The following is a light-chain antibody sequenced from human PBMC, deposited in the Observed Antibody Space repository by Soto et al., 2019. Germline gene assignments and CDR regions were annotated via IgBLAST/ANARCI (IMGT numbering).Light chain of an antibody. CDR2: GAS. Sequence: EIVLTQSPGTLSLSPGERATLSCRASQSVRNSYVAWYQQRPGQAPRLLIYGASSRATDIPDRFSGSGSGTDFPLTLSRLEPEDSAVYYCQQYGSSPPWTFAQGTKVEIK. CDR3: QQYGSSPPWT. V-gene: IGKV3-20*01. CDR1: QSVRNSY. J-gene: IGKJ1*01.